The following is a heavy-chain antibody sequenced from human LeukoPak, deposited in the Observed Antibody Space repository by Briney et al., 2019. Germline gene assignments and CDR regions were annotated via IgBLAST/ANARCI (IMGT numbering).Heavy chain of an antibody. D-gene: IGHD3-22*01. V-gene: IGHV4-59*01. Sequence: PSETLSLTCTVSGGSISSYYWSSIRQPPGKGLEWIGYIHYTGSTNQSPSLKSRVTISIDTSKNQFSLKLTSVTAADAAVYYCARLTDSSAYKGWFDPWGQGILVTVSS. CDR3: ARLTDSSAYKGWFDP. J-gene: IGHJ5*02. CDR1: GGSISSYY. CDR2: IHYTGST.